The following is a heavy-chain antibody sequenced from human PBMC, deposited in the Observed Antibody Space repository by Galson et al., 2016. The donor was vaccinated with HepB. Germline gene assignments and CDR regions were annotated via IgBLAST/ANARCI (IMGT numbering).Heavy chain of an antibody. J-gene: IGHJ5*02. CDR2: IIPIFPTP. V-gene: IGHV1-69*13. Sequence: SVKVSCKASGGSFRRLAISWVRQAPGQGLEWMGGIIPIFPTPNYAQKFQGGITITADDSTSTAYMELSGLRSEDTAVYYCARVGVGEDDYFSNWFDPWGQGTLVTVSS. CDR3: ARVGVGEDDYFSNWFDP. D-gene: IGHD5-24*01. CDR1: GGSFRRLA.